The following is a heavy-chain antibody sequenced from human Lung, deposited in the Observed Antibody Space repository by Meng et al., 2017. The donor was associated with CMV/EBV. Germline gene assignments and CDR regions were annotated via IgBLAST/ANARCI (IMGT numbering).Heavy chain of an antibody. CDR3: ARDPPPDPGIAVAGFFDP. V-gene: IGHV1-2*02. J-gene: IGHJ5*02. Sequence: SVKVSXKASGYTFTGYYMHWVRQAPGQGLEWMGWINPSSGGTNYAQKFQGRVTMTRDTSISTAYMELSRLRSDDTAVYYCARDPPPDPGIAVAGFFDPWGQGTLVTVSS. CDR2: INPSSGGT. D-gene: IGHD6-19*01. CDR1: GYTFTGYY.